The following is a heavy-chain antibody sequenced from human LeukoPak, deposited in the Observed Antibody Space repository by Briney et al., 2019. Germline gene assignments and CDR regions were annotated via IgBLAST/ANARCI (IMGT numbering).Heavy chain of an antibody. Sequence: ASETLPLTCTVSGSSVSNYYWNWIRQPPGKGLEWLGHVSYSGGTIYNPSLNSRVTISLDTSKNQFSLNLNSVTAADTAVYYCARRVLMRSAGVPDTWLDPWGQGTLVTVSS. J-gene: IGHJ5*02. CDR3: ARRVLMRSAGVPDTWLDP. V-gene: IGHV4-59*08. CDR1: GSSVSNYY. D-gene: IGHD2-8*01. CDR2: VSYSGGT.